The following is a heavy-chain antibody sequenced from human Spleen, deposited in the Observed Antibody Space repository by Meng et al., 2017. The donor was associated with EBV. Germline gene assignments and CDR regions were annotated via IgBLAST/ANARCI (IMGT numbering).Heavy chain of an antibody. D-gene: IGHD1-26*01. Sequence: QLVQSGPEVKKPGASVKVSCKASGYTFTSYYIHWVRQAPGQGLEWMGMISPAGGTTTYAQKFQGRVTMTRDTSTSTVYMELSSLRSEDTAVFYCARAASGSYPLWVQGTLVTVSS. CDR1: GYTFTSYY. V-gene: IGHV1-46*01. CDR2: ISPAGGTT. CDR3: ARAASGSYPL. J-gene: IGHJ4*02.